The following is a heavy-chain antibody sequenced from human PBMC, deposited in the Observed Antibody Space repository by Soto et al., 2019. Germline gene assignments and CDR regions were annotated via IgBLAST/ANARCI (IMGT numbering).Heavy chain of an antibody. J-gene: IGHJ4*02. V-gene: IGHV3-11*01. CDR1: GFTFSDYY. CDR2: ISSSGSTI. D-gene: IGHD3-16*01. CDR3: AVTGDDYDYIWGSLTFDY. Sequence: QVQLVESGGGLVKPGGSLRLSCAASGFTFSDYYMSWIRQAPGKGLEWVSYISSSGSTIYYADSVKGRFTISRDKAKDALYLHMKSLRAEDKVVYYCAVTGDDYDYIWGSLTFDYWGQGTLVTVSS.